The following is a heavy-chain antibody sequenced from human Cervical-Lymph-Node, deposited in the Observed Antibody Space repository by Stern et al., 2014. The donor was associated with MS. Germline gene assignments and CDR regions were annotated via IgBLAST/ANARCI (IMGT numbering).Heavy chain of an antibody. CDR2: IHYPGAT. D-gene: IGHD2-21*01. V-gene: IGHV4-31*03. CDR1: GAPVSSGGYY. CDR3: AAIGPRMEGACFDI. Sequence: QLQLQESGPGLVKPSQTLSLSCTVSGAPVSSGGYYWTWIRPLPGKGLEWVGYIHYPGATFYNPSLKSRVAISVDTSENQFSLKLTAVTAADTAVYYCAAIGPRMEGACFDIWGQGTMVTVSS. J-gene: IGHJ3*02.